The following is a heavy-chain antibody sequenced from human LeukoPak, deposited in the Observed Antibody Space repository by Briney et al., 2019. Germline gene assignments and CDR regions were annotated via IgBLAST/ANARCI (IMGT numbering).Heavy chain of an antibody. J-gene: IGHJ4*02. Sequence: ASVKVSCKASGYTFTSYGISWVRQAPGQGLEWMGWISAYNGNTNYAQKLQGRVTMTTDIFTSTAYMELRSLRSDDTAVYYCASGYYDYVWGSYRPDYWGQGTLVTVSS. CDR2: ISAYNGNT. CDR1: GYTFTSYG. V-gene: IGHV1-18*01. D-gene: IGHD3-16*02. CDR3: ASGYYDYVWGSYRPDY.